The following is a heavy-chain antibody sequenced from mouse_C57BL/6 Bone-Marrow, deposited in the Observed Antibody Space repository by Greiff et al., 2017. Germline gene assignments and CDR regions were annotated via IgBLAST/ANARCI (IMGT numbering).Heavy chain of an antibody. CDR2: ISNLAYSI. D-gene: IGHD1-1*01. J-gene: IGHJ4*01. CDR1: GFTFSDYG. Sequence: EVKLVESGGGLVQPGGSLKLSCAASGFTFSDYGMAWVRQAPRKGPEWVAFISNLAYSIYYAATVTGRFTISRENAKNTLYLEMSSLRSEDTAMYYCARLTTVVANYAMDYWGQGTSVT. V-gene: IGHV5-15*04. CDR3: ARLTTVVANYAMDY.